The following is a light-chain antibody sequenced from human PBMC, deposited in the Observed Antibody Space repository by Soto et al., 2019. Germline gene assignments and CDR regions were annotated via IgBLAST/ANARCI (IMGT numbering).Light chain of an antibody. CDR3: QQYNSYPYT. Sequence: EIQMTQSPSTLSASVGDRVTITCRASQSIGTWLAWYQQEPGKAPNLLIYKASKSQSGVPSRFSGSGSGTEFTLTISSLQPDDFATYYCQQYNSYPYTFGQGTKLEIK. V-gene: IGKV1-5*03. J-gene: IGKJ2*01. CDR1: QSIGTW. CDR2: KAS.